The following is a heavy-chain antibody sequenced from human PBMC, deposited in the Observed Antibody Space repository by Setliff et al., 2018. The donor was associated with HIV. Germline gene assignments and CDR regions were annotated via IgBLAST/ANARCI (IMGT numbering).Heavy chain of an antibody. J-gene: IGHJ4*02. CDR3: ARAQTYYSDSSGYYSQY. CDR2: LNAGNGDT. D-gene: IGHD3-22*01. Sequence: ASVKVSCKASGYTFTSYALHWVRQAPGQRLEWMGWLNAGNGDTKYSQNFQDRVAITRDTSASTAYMELSSLRSEDTAVYYCARAQTYYSDSSGYYSQYWGQGTLVPVSS. CDR1: GYTFTSYA. V-gene: IGHV1-3*01.